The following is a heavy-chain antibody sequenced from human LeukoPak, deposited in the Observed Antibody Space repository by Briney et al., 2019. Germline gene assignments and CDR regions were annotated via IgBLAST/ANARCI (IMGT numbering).Heavy chain of an antibody. Sequence: PSETLSLTCTVSGGSISSYYWSWIRQPPGKGLEWLGYIYTSGSTNYNPSLKSRVTISVDTSKNQFSLKLSSVTAADTAVYYCARQYYDFWSGPENCPDNWFDPWRQGTLVSVPS. J-gene: IGHJ5*02. D-gene: IGHD3-3*01. CDR3: ARQYYDFWSGPENCPDNWFDP. CDR1: GGSISSYY. V-gene: IGHV4-4*09. CDR2: IYTSGST.